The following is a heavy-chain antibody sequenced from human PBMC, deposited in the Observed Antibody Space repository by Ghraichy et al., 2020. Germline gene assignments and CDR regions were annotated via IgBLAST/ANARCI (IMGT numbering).Heavy chain of an antibody. CDR2: INHSGST. D-gene: IGHD3-10*01. Sequence: SQTLSLTCAVYGGSFSGYYWSWIRQPPGKGLEWIGEINHSGSTNYNPSLKSRVTISVDTSKNQFSLKLSSVTAADTAVYYCARVSAVRGPTKANHDYWGQGTLVTVSS. CDR1: GGSFSGYY. V-gene: IGHV4-34*01. CDR3: ARVSAVRGPTKANHDY. J-gene: IGHJ4*02.